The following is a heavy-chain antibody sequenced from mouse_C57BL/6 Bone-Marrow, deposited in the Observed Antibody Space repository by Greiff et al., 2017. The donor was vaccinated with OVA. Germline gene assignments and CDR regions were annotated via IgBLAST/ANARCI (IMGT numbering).Heavy chain of an antibody. J-gene: IGHJ2*01. Sequence: EVKVVESGGDLVKPGGSLKLSCAASGFTFSSYGMSWVRQTPDKRLEWVATISSGGSYTYYPDSVKGRFTISRDNAKNTLYLHMSSLKSEDTAMYYCARSVVPFDYWGQGTTLTVSS. V-gene: IGHV5-6*01. CDR3: ARSVVPFDY. CDR1: GFTFSSYG. D-gene: IGHD1-1*01. CDR2: ISSGGSYT.